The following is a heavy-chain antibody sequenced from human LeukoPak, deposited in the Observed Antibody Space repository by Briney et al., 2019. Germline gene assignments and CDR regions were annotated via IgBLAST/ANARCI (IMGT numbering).Heavy chain of an antibody. V-gene: IGHV3-48*04. CDR2: ISSSSSTI. J-gene: IGHJ4*02. D-gene: IGHD5-18*01. CDR1: GFTVSSNY. Sequence: GGSLRLSCAASGFTVSSNYMSWVRQAPGKGLEWVSYISSSSSTIYYADSVKGRFTISRDNAKNSLYLRMNSLRAEDTAVYYCALNSGLLDYWGQGTLVTVSS. CDR3: ALNSGLLDY.